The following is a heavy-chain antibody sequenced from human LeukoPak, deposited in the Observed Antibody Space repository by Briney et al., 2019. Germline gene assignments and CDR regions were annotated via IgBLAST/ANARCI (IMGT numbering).Heavy chain of an antibody. CDR3: ARNDYGGHDAFDI. CDR2: MNPNSGNR. Sequence: ASVKVSCKASGYTFTSYYMHWVRQATGQGLEWMGWMNPNSGNRGYAQKFQGRVTMTRDTSISTAYMEVSSLRSEDTAVYYCARNDYGGHDAFDIWGQGTVVTVSS. CDR1: GYTFTSYY. V-gene: IGHV1-8*02. J-gene: IGHJ3*02. D-gene: IGHD4-17*01.